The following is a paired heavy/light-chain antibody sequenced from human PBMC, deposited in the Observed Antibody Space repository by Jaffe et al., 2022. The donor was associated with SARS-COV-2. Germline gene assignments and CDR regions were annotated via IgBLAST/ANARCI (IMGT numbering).Heavy chain of an antibody. D-gene: IGHD2-21*01. Sequence: EVQLLESGGGLTQPGGSLRLSCAASGFTFSNYAMSWVRQSPGKGLEWVSTIGGGGDRTFYTDSVTGRFTISRDNSKSTLFLQMNSLRAEDTAIYYCVKVYFGDNFYNMILHNWGQGTLVTVSS. V-gene: IGHV3-23*01. J-gene: IGHJ4*02. CDR2: IGGGGDRT. CDR3: VKVYFGDNFYNMILHN. CDR1: GFTFSNYA.
Light chain of an antibody. CDR1: QSIDNY. CDR2: DAS. J-gene: IGKJ4*01. V-gene: IGKV3-11*01. Sequence: EIVLTQSPATLSLSPGERATLSCRASQSIDNYLAWFQQKPGQPPRLLIYDASNRATGIPARFSGSGSGTDFTLTISSLEPEDFAVYYCQQRAIWPPLTFGGGTNVEIK. CDR3: QQRAIWPPLT.